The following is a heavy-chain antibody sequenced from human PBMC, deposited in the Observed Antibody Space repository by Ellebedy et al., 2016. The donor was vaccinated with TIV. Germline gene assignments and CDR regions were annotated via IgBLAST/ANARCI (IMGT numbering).Heavy chain of an antibody. CDR2: ISHTGTRT. Sequence: PGGSLRLSCAASGFTFSSYAMSWVRQAPGKGLEWVSTISHTGTRTYYANSVEGRFIISRDNSKRTLYLQMSSLKTEDTAVYYCATDRGWRQFSYWGQGTLVTVSS. D-gene: IGHD5-24*01. CDR3: ATDRGWRQFSY. V-gene: IGHV3-23*01. CDR1: GFTFSSYA. J-gene: IGHJ4*02.